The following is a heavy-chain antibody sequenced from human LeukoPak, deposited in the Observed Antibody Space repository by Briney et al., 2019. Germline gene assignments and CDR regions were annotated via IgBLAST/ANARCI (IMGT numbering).Heavy chain of an antibody. CDR3: AIFQGTYGDNDNDF. Sequence: SVKVSCKASGYTFTGYYMHWVRQAPGKGLEWMGGIIPMINTPKYAQRFQGRVSISADESTSTGYMEVSSLRSEDTAVYYCAIFQGTYGDNDNDFWGQGTLVTVSS. J-gene: IGHJ4*02. CDR1: GYTFTGYY. CDR2: IIPMINTP. D-gene: IGHD4-17*01. V-gene: IGHV1-69*13.